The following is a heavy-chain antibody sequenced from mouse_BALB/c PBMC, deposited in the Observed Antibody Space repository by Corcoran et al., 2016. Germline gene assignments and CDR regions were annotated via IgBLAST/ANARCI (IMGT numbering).Heavy chain of an antibody. Sequence: EAKLQQSGHELVKPGASVKMSCRASGYPFTDYYMKWVEQSHGKSLKWSGDINPNNGGNSYNQKCKGKGTLTVDKSSSTTYMQLNSLTSADSAVYYFARDWDGYFDVWCAGTTVTVSS. CDR1: GYPFTDYY. D-gene: IGHD4-1*01. V-gene: IGHV1-26*01. J-gene: IGHJ1*01. CDR3: ARDWDGYFDV. CDR2: INPNNGGN.